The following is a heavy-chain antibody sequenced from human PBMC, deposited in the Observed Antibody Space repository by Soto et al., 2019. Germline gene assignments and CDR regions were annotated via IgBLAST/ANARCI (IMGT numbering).Heavy chain of an antibody. CDR1: GGSISSGGYS. D-gene: IGHD6-6*01. V-gene: IGHV4-30-2*01. Sequence: SGTLSLTCAVSGGSISSGGYSWSWIRQPPGKGLEWIGYIYHSGSTYYNPSLKSRVTISVDRSKNQFSLKLSSVTAADTAVYYCARGLEYSRYFIFDYWGQGTLVTVSS. CDR2: IYHSGST. CDR3: ARGLEYSRYFIFDY. J-gene: IGHJ4*02.